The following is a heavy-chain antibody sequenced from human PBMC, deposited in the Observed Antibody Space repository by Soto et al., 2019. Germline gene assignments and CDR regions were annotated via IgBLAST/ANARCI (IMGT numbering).Heavy chain of an antibody. CDR1: GYTFTSYA. D-gene: IGHD3-10*01. J-gene: IGHJ4*02. V-gene: IGHV1-3*01. Sequence: ASVKVSCKASGYTFTSYAMHWVRQAPGQRLEWMGWINAGNGNTKYSQKFQGRVTITRDTSASTAYMELSSLRSEDTAVYYCARDLWFGEFYFDCWGQGTLVTVSS. CDR3: ARDLWFGEFYFDC. CDR2: INAGNGNT.